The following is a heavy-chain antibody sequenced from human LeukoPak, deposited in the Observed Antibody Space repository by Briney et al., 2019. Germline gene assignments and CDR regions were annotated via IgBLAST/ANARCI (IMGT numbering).Heavy chain of an antibody. V-gene: IGHV3-23*01. Sequence: PGGSLRLSCAASGFTFSSYAMSWVRQAPGKGLEWVSAISGSGGSTYYADSVKGRFTISRDNSKNTLYLQMNSLRAEDTAVYYCAKAPGTAARRHNWFDPWGQGTLVTVSS. CDR1: GFTFSSYA. D-gene: IGHD6-6*01. CDR3: AKAPGTAARRHNWFDP. J-gene: IGHJ5*02. CDR2: ISGSGGST.